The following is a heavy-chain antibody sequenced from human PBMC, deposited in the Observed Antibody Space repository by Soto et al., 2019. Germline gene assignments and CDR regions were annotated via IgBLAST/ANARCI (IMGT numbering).Heavy chain of an antibody. J-gene: IGHJ4*02. Sequence: SETLSLTCTVSGGSISSYYWSWIRQPPGKGLEWIGCIYYSGSTNYNPSLKSQVTISVDTSKNQFSLKLSSVTAADTAVYYCARDYYDSSGYYFDYWGQGTLVTVSS. V-gene: IGHV4-59*01. D-gene: IGHD3-22*01. CDR1: GGSISSYY. CDR3: ARDYYDSSGYYFDY. CDR2: IYYSGST.